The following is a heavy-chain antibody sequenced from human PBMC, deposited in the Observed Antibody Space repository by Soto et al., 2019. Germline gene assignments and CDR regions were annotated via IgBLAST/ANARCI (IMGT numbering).Heavy chain of an antibody. CDR1: GFTFDEYA. CDR2: ISWDGSNR. Sequence: GGSLRLSCAASGFTFDEYAMHWVRQPPGKGLEWVSLISWDGSNRYYADSVQGRFTISRDNSKYSLYLEMNSLRPEDTALYYCAKDISRGPTKNYDFWSGPDYWGQGTLVTVSS. J-gene: IGHJ4*02. V-gene: IGHV3-43D*04. D-gene: IGHD3-3*01. CDR3: AKDISRGPTKNYDFWSGPDY.